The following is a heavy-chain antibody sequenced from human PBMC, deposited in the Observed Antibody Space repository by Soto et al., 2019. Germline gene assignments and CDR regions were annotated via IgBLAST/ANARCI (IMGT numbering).Heavy chain of an antibody. CDR3: ARDGSGYRSRASPMDV. J-gene: IGHJ6*02. CDR1: XXXFSSYX. D-gene: IGHD3-22*01. Sequence: VQSGAEVKKPGXXVXVSXXXXXXXFSSYXXSXXXXXXXXGLEWMGGIIPIFGTANYAQKFQGRVTITADESTSTAYMELSSLRSEDTAVYYCARDGSGYRSRASPMDVWGQGTTVTVSS. V-gene: IGHV1-69*01. CDR2: IIPIFGTA.